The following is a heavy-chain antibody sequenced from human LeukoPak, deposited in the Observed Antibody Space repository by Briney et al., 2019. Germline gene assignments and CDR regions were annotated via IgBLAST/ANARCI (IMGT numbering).Heavy chain of an antibody. CDR2: VYYKGNT. V-gene: IGHV4-39*07. CDR3: ARDPSSMVRGVYYFDY. J-gene: IGHJ4*02. Sequence: SETLSLTCIVSGGSVSSSSYYWGWIRQPPGRGLEWIGSVYYKGNTYYIPSLKSRVTMSVDTSKNQFSLKLSSVTAADTAMYYCARDPSSMVRGVYYFDYWGQGTLVTVSS. CDR1: GGSVSSSSYY. D-gene: IGHD3-10*01.